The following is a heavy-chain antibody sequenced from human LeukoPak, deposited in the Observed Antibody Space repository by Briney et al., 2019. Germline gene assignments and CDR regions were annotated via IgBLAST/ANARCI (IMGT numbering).Heavy chain of an antibody. D-gene: IGHD4-17*01. V-gene: IGHV1-8*01. CDR1: GYTFTSYD. CDR3: AKSRESAGDFQQNYYFDY. Sequence: ASVKVSCKASGYTFTSYDINWVRQATGQGLEWMGWMNPNSGNTGYAQKFQGRVTMTRNTSISTAYMELSSLRSEDTAVYYCAKSRESAGDFQQNYYFDYWGQGTLVTVSS. CDR2: MNPNSGNT. J-gene: IGHJ4*02.